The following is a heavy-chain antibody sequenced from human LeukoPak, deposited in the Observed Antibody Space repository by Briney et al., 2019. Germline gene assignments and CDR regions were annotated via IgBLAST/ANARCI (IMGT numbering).Heavy chain of an antibody. J-gene: IGHJ4*02. CDR2: IYHSGST. Sequence: PSQTLSLTCTVSGGSISSGGYYWSWIGQPPGTGLDWIGYIYHSGSTYYNPSLKSRVTISVDRSKNQFSLKLSSVTAADTAVYYCARGGGCTNGVCYPPEFFGGQGTLDTVSS. V-gene: IGHV4-30-2*01. CDR3: ARGGGCTNGVCYPPEFF. CDR1: GGSISSGGYY. D-gene: IGHD2-8*01.